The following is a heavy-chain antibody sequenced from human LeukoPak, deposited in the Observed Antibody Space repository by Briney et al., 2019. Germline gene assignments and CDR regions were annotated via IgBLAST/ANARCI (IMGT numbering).Heavy chain of an antibody. D-gene: IGHD3-16*02. CDR3: AKVRLGELSFDY. Sequence: PGGSLRLSCAASGFTFSSYAMSWVRQAPGKGLEWVSAISGSGGSTYYGDSVKGRFTISRDNSKNTLYLQVNSLRAEDTAVYYCAKVRLGELSFDYWGQGTLVTVSS. V-gene: IGHV3-23*01. CDR1: GFTFSSYA. J-gene: IGHJ4*02. CDR2: ISGSGGST.